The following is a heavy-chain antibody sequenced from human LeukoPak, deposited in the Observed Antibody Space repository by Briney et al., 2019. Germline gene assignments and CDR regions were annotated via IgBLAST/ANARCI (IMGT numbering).Heavy chain of an antibody. CDR3: ARAGRMGISPYYFDY. CDR2: ISSSSSYI. Sequence: GGSLRLSCAASGFTFTSYGMTWVRQAPGKGLEWVSSISSSSSYIYYADSVKGRFTISRDNAKNSLYLQMNSLRAEDTAVYYCARAGRMGISPYYFDYWGQGTLVTVSS. J-gene: IGHJ4*02. V-gene: IGHV3-21*01. CDR1: GFTFTSYG. D-gene: IGHD3-10*01.